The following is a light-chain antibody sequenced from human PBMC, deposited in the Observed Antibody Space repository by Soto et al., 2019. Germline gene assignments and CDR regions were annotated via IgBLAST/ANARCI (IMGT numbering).Light chain of an antibody. CDR3: SSYISSSIDYV. Sequence: QSALTQPASVSGSPGQSITISCTGTSSDVGGYNYVSWYQQHPGKAPKLMIYEVSNRPSGVSNRFSGPKSGNTASLTISGFQADDEADYYCSSYISSSIDYVFGTGTKLTVL. CDR2: EVS. J-gene: IGLJ1*01. V-gene: IGLV2-14*01. CDR1: SSDVGGYNY.